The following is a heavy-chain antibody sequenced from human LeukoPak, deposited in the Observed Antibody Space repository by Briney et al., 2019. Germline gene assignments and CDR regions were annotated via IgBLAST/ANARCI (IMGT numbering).Heavy chain of an antibody. V-gene: IGHV4-59*13. CDR3: AGRYCTSTMCYVGAVAGYEF. CDR2: VSYSGTT. Sequence: PSETLSHTCTVSHDSISTYSWSWIRQPPGKGLEWLGYVSYSGTTNYNPSLKSRVTMSVDTSKSQFSLTLRSVTAADTAVYYCAGRYCTSTMCYVGAVAGYEFWGQGALVTVSS. J-gene: IGHJ4*02. CDR1: HDSISTYS. D-gene: IGHD2-2*01.